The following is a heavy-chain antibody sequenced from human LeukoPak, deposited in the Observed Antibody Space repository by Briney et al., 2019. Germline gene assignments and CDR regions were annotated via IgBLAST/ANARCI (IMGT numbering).Heavy chain of an antibody. D-gene: IGHD3-16*01. V-gene: IGHV3-48*02. CDR2: ISRSSNII. Sequence: GGSLRLSCAASGFTFSSYSMNWVRQAPGKGREWVSYISRSSNIINYADSVKGRFTISRDNAKNALYLQMNSLRDEDTAVYYCVRDKDWGFDYWGQGTLVTVTS. CDR1: GFTFSSYS. CDR3: VRDKDWGFDY. J-gene: IGHJ4*02.